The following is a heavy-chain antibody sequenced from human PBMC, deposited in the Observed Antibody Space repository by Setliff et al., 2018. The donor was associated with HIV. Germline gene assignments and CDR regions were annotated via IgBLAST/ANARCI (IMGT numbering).Heavy chain of an antibody. V-gene: IGHV4-38-2*02. D-gene: IGHD2-15*01. CDR1: GYSITNGYY. Sequence: PSETPSLTCSVSGYSITNGYYWGWFRQSPGKGLEWIATIYQTGSIYYNPSLQNRVTLLLDMSKNQFSLKLSSVTAADTAVYYCARQAWHSGRNGYFVDYWGQGTLVTVTS. CDR2: IYQTGSI. J-gene: IGHJ4*02. CDR3: ARQAWHSGRNGYFVDY.